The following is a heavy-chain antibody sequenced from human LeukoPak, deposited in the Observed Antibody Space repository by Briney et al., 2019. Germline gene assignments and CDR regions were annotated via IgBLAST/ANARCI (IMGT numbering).Heavy chain of an antibody. Sequence: ASVKVSCKASGYTFTGYYMHWVRQAPGQGLEWMGWINPNSGGTNYAQKFQGRVTMTTDTSTSTAYMELRSLRSDDTAVYYCARVGYSSSWQPEDYWGQGTLVTVSS. CDR2: INPNSGGT. D-gene: IGHD6-13*01. CDR1: GYTFTGYY. CDR3: ARVGYSSSWQPEDY. V-gene: IGHV1-2*02. J-gene: IGHJ4*02.